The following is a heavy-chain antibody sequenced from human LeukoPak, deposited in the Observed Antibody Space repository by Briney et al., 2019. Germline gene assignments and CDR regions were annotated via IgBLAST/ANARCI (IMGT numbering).Heavy chain of an antibody. CDR3: AKGAPYSSSLSNWFDP. CDR2: ISGSGGST. Sequence: GGSLRLYCAASGFTFSSYAMTWVRQPPGKGLEWVSAISGSGGSTHYADSVKGRFTISRDNSKNTLYLQMNSLRAEDTAVYHCAKGAPYSSSLSNWFDPWGQGTLVTVSS. J-gene: IGHJ5*02. V-gene: IGHV3-23*01. D-gene: IGHD6-6*01. CDR1: GFTFSSYA.